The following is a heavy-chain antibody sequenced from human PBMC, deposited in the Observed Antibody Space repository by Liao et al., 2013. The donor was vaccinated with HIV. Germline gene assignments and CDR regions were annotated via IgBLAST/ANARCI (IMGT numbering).Heavy chain of an antibody. J-gene: IGHJ6*03. V-gene: IGHV4-34*01. CDR1: GESFSDYY. CDR2: VNHSGTT. CDR3: ARGVSLTYYYYYYMDV. Sequence: QVQLQQWGAGLLKPSETLSLTCAVYGESFSDYYWSWIRQPPREGAWSGLGKVNHSGTTNYNPSLKSRVSISVDTSKNQFSLKLSSVTAADTAMYYCARGVSLTYYYYYYMDVWGKGPRSPS.